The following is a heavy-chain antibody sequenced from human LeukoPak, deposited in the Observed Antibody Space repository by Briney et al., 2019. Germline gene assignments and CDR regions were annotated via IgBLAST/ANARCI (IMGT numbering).Heavy chain of an antibody. D-gene: IGHD5-12*01. J-gene: IGHJ4*01. CDR2: IGISSSNT. Sequence: GGSLRLFYAASWFKFIDYWMEWVRQAPRNGREWNSYIGISSSNTKYADSVNGRFTISRDKARNSLYLQMNSLRVADTAMYYCARDHRYAFDIWGHGTLVSVSS. V-gene: IGHV3-11*06. CDR1: WFKFIDYW. CDR3: ARDHRYAFDI.